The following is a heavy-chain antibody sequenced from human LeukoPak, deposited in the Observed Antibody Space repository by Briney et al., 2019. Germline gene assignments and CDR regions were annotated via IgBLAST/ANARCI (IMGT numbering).Heavy chain of an antibody. J-gene: IGHJ4*02. CDR2: IKQDGSEK. Sequence: GGSLRLSCAASGFTFSSCWMSWVRQAPGKGLEWEANIKQDGSEKYYVDSVKGRFTISRDNAKNSLYLQMNSLRAEDTAVYYCARDQRYCSSSSCPWEPFDYWGQGTLVTVSS. CDR3: ARDQRYCSSSSCPWEPFDY. V-gene: IGHV3-7*05. CDR1: GFTFSSCW. D-gene: IGHD2-2*01.